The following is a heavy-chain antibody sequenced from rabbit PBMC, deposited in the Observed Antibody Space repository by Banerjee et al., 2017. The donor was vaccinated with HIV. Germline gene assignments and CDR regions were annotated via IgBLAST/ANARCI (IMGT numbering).Heavy chain of an antibody. CDR1: GFSFSSSYW. CDR2: IYTGSSGST. J-gene: IGHJ4*01. V-gene: IGHV1S40*01. D-gene: IGHD4-2*01. Sequence: QSLEESGGDLVKPGASLTLTCTASGFSFSSSYWICWVRQAPGKGLEWIACIYTGSSGSTYYASWAKGRFTISKTSSTTVTLQMTSLTAADTATYFCARGYANNLDYFDLWGPGTLVTVS. CDR3: ARGYANNLDYFDL.